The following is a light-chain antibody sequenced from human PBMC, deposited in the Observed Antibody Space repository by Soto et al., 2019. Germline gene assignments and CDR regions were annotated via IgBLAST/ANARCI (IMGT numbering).Light chain of an antibody. CDR1: QSVSSSY. Sequence: EIVLTQSPGTLSLSPGERATLSCRASQSVSSSYLAWYQQKPGQAPRLLIYDASSRATGIPDRFSGSGSGTDVTLPIIRLEPEDFAVYYCQQYGSSPPITFGQGTRLEIK. CDR3: QQYGSSPPIT. V-gene: IGKV3-20*01. CDR2: DAS. J-gene: IGKJ5*01.